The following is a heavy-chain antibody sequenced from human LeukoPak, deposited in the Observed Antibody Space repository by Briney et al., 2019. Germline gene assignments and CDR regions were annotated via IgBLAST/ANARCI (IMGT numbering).Heavy chain of an antibody. CDR3: ATVLRGNWFDP. D-gene: IGHD3-3*01. Sequence: ASVKVSCKASGGTFSSYAISWVRQAPGQGLEWMGGIIPIFGTANYAQKFQGRVTMTEDTSTDTAYVELSSLRSEDTAVYYCATVLRGNWFDPWGQGTLVTVSS. J-gene: IGHJ5*02. V-gene: IGHV1-69*06. CDR2: IIPIFGTA. CDR1: GGTFSSYA.